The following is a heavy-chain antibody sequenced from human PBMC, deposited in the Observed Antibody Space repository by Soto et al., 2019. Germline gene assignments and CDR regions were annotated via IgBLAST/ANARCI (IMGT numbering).Heavy chain of an antibody. J-gene: IGHJ6*02. D-gene: IGHD5-12*01. V-gene: IGHV1-69*13. CDR1: GGTFSSYA. CDR2: IIPIFGTA. Sequence: SVKVSCKASGGTFSSYAISWVRQAPGQGLEWMGGIIPIFGTANYAQKFQGRVTITADESTSTAYMELSSLRSEDTAVYYCARTIKDYYGMDVWGQGTTVTSP. CDR3: ARTIKDYYGMDV.